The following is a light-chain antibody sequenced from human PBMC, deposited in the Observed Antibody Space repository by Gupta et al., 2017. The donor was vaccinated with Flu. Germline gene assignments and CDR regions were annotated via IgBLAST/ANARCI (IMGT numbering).Light chain of an antibody. V-gene: IGKV2-28*01. J-gene: IGKJ1*01. CDR1: QSLLHSNGYNC. Sequence: DIVMTQSPLSLPVTPGEPASISCRSSQSLLHSNGYNCLDWYLQKPGQSPQLLIYLGSYRASGVPDRFSGSGSGTDITLKISSVEAEDVGVYYCMQALQTPRTFGQGTKVEIK. CDR2: LGS. CDR3: MQALQTPRT.